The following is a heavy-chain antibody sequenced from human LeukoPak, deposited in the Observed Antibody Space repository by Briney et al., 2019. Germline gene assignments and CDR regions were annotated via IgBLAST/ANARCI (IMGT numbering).Heavy chain of an antibody. CDR1: GFTFSSHS. CDR3: MGGTASSLYYYYYMDV. V-gene: IGHV3-21*05. J-gene: IGHJ6*03. D-gene: IGHD5-18*01. CDR2: ISSSSSYI. Sequence: PGGSLRLSCAAPGFTFSSHSMNWVRQAPGKGLEWVSYISSSSSYIYYADSVKGRFTISRDNAKNSLYLQMNSLRAEDTAVYYCMGGTASSLYYYYYMDVWGKGTTVTVSS.